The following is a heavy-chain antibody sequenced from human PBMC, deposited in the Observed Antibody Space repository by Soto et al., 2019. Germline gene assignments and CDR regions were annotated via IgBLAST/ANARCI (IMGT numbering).Heavy chain of an antibody. V-gene: IGHV3-30*18. CDR3: AKGHYGSGSDHIDP. CDR2: ISYDGNNK. J-gene: IGHJ5*02. Sequence: QVQLVESGGGVVQPGRSLRLSCAASGFTFSTYGMHWVRQAPGKGLEWVAVISYDGNNKDYADSVKGRFTISRDNSKNTLYLQMNSLRAEDTAVYYCAKGHYGSGSDHIDPWGQGTLVTVSS. D-gene: IGHD3-10*01. CDR1: GFTFSTYG.